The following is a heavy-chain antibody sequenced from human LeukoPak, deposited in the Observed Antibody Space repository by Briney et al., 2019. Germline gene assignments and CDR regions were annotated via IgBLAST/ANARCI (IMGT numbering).Heavy chain of an antibody. Sequence: ASVKVSCKASGYPFTIYFMHWVRQAPGQGLEWMGILSTSGRDTTYAQKFQGRVTITRDTSASTAYMELSSLRSEDTAVYYCARDYYDSSGYYSDAFDIWGQGTMVTVSS. CDR2: LSTSGRDT. V-gene: IGHV1-46*01. CDR1: GYPFTIYF. D-gene: IGHD3-22*01. CDR3: ARDYYDSSGYYSDAFDI. J-gene: IGHJ3*02.